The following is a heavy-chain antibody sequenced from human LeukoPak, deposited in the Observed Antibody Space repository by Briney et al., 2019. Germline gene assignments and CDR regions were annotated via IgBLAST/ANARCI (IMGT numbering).Heavy chain of an antibody. D-gene: IGHD6-13*01. CDR3: ARADRYGTTWYGRVDY. V-gene: IGHV3-23*01. CDR2: IRSTGGTT. CDR1: VFTFSNYA. Sequence: GGSLRLSCGASVFTFSNYAMSWVRQAPGKGRESVSDIRSTGGTTAYADSVKGRFTISRDNSRNTLYLQMNSLRAEDTAVYYCARADRYGTTWYGRVDYWGQGTLVTVSS. J-gene: IGHJ4*02.